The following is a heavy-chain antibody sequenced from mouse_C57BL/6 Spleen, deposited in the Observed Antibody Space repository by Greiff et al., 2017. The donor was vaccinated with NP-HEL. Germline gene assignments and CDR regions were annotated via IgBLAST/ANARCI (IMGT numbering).Heavy chain of an antibody. Sequence: QVQLQQSGAELVKPGASVKLSCKASGYTFTSYWMHWVKQRPGQGLEWIGMIHPNNGSTNYNDKFKSNATLTVDKSSSTGYMQLSSLTSEDSAVYDWSRDRASFAYWGQRTLVTVSA. CDR3: SRDRASFAY. CDR1: GYTFTSYW. V-gene: IGHV1-64*01. J-gene: IGHJ3*01. CDR2: IHPNNGST.